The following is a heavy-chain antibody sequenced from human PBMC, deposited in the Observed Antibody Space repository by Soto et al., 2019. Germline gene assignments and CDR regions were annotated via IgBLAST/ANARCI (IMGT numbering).Heavy chain of an antibody. V-gene: IGHV4-59*01. CDR2: IYYSETT. CDR3: ASYYDILTGHGTFDY. D-gene: IGHD3-9*01. Sequence: SETLSLTCTVSGGSISNYYWSWIRQPPGKGLEWTASIYYSETTNYNPSLKSRVTISLDTSKNQFSLKLNSVTTADTAVYYCASYYDILTGHGTFDYRGQGSLVIVSS. J-gene: IGHJ4*02. CDR1: GGSISNYY.